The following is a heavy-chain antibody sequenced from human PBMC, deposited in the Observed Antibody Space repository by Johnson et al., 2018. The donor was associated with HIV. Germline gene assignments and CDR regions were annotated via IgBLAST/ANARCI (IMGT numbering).Heavy chain of an antibody. Sequence: QVQLVESGGGVVQPGRSLRLSCAASGFTFSSYAMHWVRQAPGKGLEWVAVISYDGSNKYYADSVKGRFTISRDNSKNTLYLQMNSLRAEETAVYYCARETGDDAFDIWGQGTMVTVSS. CDR3: ARETGDDAFDI. CDR2: ISYDGSNK. CDR1: GFTFSSYA. V-gene: IGHV3-30*04. D-gene: IGHD7-27*01. J-gene: IGHJ3*02.